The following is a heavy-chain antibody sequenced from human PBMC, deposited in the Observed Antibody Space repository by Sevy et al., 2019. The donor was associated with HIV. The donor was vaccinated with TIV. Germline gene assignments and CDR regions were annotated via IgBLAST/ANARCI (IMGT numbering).Heavy chain of an antibody. J-gene: IGHJ4*01. V-gene: IGHV3-30-3*01. CDR2: ISYDGSNK. CDR3: ARAKSCSGGCCYPPHFDY. Sequence: GGSLRLSCAASGFTFSSYAMHWVRQAPGKGLEWAAVISYDGSNKYYADSVKGRFTISRDNSKNTLYLQMNSLRAEDTAVYYCARAKSCSGGCCYPPHFDYWGHGTLVTVSS. CDR1: GFTFSSYA. D-gene: IGHD2-15*01.